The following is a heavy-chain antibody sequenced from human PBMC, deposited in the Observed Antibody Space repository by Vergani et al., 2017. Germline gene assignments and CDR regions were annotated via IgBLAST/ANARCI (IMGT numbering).Heavy chain of an antibody. J-gene: IGHJ4*02. CDR3: ARTLVYSSSDFDY. CDR1: GFTFSSYA. Sequence: QVQLVESGGGVVQPGRSLRLSCAASGFTFSSYAMHWVRQAPGKGLEWVAVISYDGSNKYYADSVKGRFTISRDNSKNTLYLQMNSLGAEDTAVYYCARTLVYSSSDFDYWGQGTLVTVSS. CDR2: ISYDGSNK. V-gene: IGHV3-30*04. D-gene: IGHD6-6*01.